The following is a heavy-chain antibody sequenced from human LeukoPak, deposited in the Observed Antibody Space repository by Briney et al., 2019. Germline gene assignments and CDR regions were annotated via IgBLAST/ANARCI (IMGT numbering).Heavy chain of an antibody. Sequence: GESLKISCKGSGYSFTSYWIGWVRPRPGEGVEWMGIIYPGDSDTRYSPSFQGQVTISADKSISTAYLQWSSLKASDTAMYYRARHRTIDYGDKNRGYFDYSGQGTLVTVSS. V-gene: IGHV5-51*01. CDR1: GYSFTSYW. CDR3: ARHRTIDYGDKNRGYFDY. D-gene: IGHD4-23*01. CDR2: IYPGDSDT. J-gene: IGHJ4*02.